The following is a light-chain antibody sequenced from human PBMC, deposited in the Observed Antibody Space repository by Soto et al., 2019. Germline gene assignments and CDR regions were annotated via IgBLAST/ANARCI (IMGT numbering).Light chain of an antibody. Sequence: QSALTQPPSASGSPGQSVTISCTGTSSDVGAYNFVSWYQQLPGKAPKLMIYHVTKRPSGVPDRFSGSKSGNTASLTVSGLQAEDEADYYCSSYAGSTAIYVFGPGTKLTVL. CDR3: SSYAGSTAIYV. CDR2: HVT. CDR1: SSDVGAYNF. J-gene: IGLJ1*01. V-gene: IGLV2-8*01.